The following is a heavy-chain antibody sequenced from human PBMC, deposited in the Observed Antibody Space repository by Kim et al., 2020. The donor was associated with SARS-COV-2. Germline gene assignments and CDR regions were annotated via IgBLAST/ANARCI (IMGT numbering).Heavy chain of an antibody. CDR1: GFTFSGSA. D-gene: IGHD3-9*01. J-gene: IGHJ3*02. CDR3: TSHTLLRYFDWLLSPGDAFDI. Sequence: GGSLRLSCAASGFTFSGSAMHWVRQASGKGLEWVGRIRSKANSYATAYAASVKGRFTISRDDSKNTAYLQMNSLKTEDTAVYYCTSHTLLRYFDWLLSPGDAFDIWGQGTMVTVSS. CDR2: IRSKANSYAT. V-gene: IGHV3-73*01.